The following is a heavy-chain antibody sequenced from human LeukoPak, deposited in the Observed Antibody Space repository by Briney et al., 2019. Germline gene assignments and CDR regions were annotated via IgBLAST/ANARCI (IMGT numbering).Heavy chain of an antibody. CDR1: GFTFSSYS. CDR2: ISSSSSYI. Sequence: PGGSLRLSCAASGFTFSSYSMNWVRQAPGKGLEWVSSISSSSSYIYYADSVKGRFTISRDNSKNTLYLQMNSLRAEDTAVYYCARDLQDIVVVVAATRAGSAFDIWGQGTMVTVSS. D-gene: IGHD2-15*01. V-gene: IGHV3-21*01. J-gene: IGHJ3*02. CDR3: ARDLQDIVVVVAATRAGSAFDI.